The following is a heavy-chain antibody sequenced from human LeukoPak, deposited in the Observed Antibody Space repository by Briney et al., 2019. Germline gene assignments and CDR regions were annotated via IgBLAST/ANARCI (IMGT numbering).Heavy chain of an antibody. D-gene: IGHD3-10*02. V-gene: IGHV3-48*03. CDR1: GFTFSSYE. CDR3: AELGITMIGGV. J-gene: IGHJ6*04. CDR2: ISSSGSTI. Sequence: GGSLRLSCAASGFTFSSYEMNWVRQAPGKGLEWVSYISSSGSTIYYADSVKGRFTISRDNARNSLYLQMNSLRAEDTAVYYCAELGITMIGGVWGKGTTVAISS.